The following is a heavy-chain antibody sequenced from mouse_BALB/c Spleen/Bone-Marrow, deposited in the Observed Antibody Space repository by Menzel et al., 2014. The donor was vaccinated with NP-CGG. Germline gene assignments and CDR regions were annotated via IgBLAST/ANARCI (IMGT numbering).Heavy chain of an antibody. Sequence: EVKLMESGAELVKTGASVKLSCTASGFNIKDTYMHWVKQRPEQGLEWIGRIDPANGNTKYDPKFQGKATITADTSSNPAHLHLSSLTSEDTAVYYCANDWFAYWGQGTLVTVSA. V-gene: IGHV14-3*02. CDR1: GFNIKDTY. CDR3: ANDWFAY. J-gene: IGHJ3*01. D-gene: IGHD2-3*01. CDR2: IDPANGNT.